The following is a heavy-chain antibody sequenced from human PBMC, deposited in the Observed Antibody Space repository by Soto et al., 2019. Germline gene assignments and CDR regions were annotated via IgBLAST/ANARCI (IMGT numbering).Heavy chain of an antibody. CDR1: GGSFSGYY. J-gene: IGHJ4*02. Sequence: SETLSLTCAVYGGSFSGYYWSWIRQPPGKGLEWIGEINHSGSTNYNPSLKSRVTISVDTSKNQFSLKLSSVTAADTAVYYCARGTVSHDFDYWGQGTLVTVSS. CDR3: ARGTVSHDFDY. V-gene: IGHV4-34*01. CDR2: INHSGST.